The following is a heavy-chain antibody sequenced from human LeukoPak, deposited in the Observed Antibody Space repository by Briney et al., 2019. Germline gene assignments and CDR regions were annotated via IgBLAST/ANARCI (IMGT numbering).Heavy chain of an antibody. V-gene: IGHV3-74*03. CDR1: GFTFRSYW. CDR2: INTDGSII. CDR3: ASPPPGKGFEY. J-gene: IGHJ4*02. D-gene: IGHD3-10*01. Sequence: GGSLRLSCVVSGFTFRSYWMHWVRQVSGKGLLWVSRINTDGSIITYADSVEGRFTISRDTAENTLYLEKTRLTAADTAVYSCASPPPGKGFEYWGQGTLVTVPP.